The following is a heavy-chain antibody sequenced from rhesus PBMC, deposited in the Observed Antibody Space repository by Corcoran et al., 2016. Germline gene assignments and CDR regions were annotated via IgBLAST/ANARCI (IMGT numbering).Heavy chain of an antibody. Sequence: QVQLQESGPGLVKPSETLSVTCAVSGGSISSSYWSWIRQAPGKGLEWIGYIYGSGSSTNYNPSLKSRVTLSVDTSKNQLSLKLSSVTTADTAVYYCARDGGSWKGYFDYWGQGVLVTVSS. CDR2: IYGSGSST. D-gene: IGHD6-25*01. CDR3: ARDGGSWKGYFDY. V-gene: IGHV4-169*02. J-gene: IGHJ4*01. CDR1: GGSISSSY.